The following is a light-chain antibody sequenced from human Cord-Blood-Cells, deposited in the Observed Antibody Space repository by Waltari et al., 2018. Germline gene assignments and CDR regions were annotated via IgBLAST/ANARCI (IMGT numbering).Light chain of an antibody. CDR2: EGS. J-gene: IGLJ2*01. V-gene: IGLV2-23*03. CDR3: CSYAGSSTFVV. Sequence: QSALNQPASVSGSPGPSIPISCTGPSRAAGSYNIVSLYQQHPGKAPKLMIYEGSKRPSGVSNRFSGSKSGNTASLTISGLQAEDEADYYCCSYAGSSTFVVFGGGTKLTVL. CDR1: SRAAGSYNI.